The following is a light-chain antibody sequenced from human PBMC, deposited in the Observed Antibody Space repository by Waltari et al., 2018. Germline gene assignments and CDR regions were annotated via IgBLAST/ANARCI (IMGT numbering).Light chain of an antibody. CDR3: AAWDDSLNGYV. V-gene: IGLV1-44*01. CDR2: SNN. Sequence: QSVLTQPPSASGTPGQRVTISCSGSSSNIGSNTGNWYQQLPGTAPKLLIYSNNQRPSGVPARFAGSKSGTSASLAISGLQAEDGADYYCAAWDDSLNGYVFGTGTKVTVL. J-gene: IGLJ1*01. CDR1: SSNIGSNT.